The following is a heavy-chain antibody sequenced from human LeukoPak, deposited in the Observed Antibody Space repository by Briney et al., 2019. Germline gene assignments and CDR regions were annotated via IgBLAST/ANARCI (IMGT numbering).Heavy chain of an antibody. CDR1: GFTFSSYA. J-gene: IGHJ4*02. V-gene: IGHV3-30*04. CDR2: VSYDGRNQ. CDR3: EQDKTVGFEGGEY. Sequence: GGSLRLSCAASGFTFSSYAMHWVRQAPGKWLEWVAVVSYDGRNQYHADPVKGRFTISRDNSKNTLYLQMNSLSAEDTAVYYCEQDKTVGFEGGEYWGQGPLVPVSS. D-gene: IGHD3-9*01.